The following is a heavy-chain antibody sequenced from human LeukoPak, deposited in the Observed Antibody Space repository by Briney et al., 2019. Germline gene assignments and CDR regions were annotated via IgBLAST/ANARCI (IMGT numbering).Heavy chain of an antibody. CDR1: GFTFSSYG. CDR3: AKLLVGGHYFDY. CDR2: ISYDGSNK. D-gene: IGHD1-26*01. Sequence: PGGSLRLSCAASGFTFSSYGMHWVRQAPGKGLEWVAVISYDGSNKYYADSVKGRFTISRDNSKNTLYLQMNSLRAEDTAVYYCAKLLVGGHYFDYWGQGTLVTVSS. V-gene: IGHV3-30*18. J-gene: IGHJ4*02.